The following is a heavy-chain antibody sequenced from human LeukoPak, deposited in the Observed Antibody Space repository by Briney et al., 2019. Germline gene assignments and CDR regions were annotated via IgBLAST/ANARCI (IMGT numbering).Heavy chain of an antibody. CDR1: GLTFSSYA. CDR3: AKWKVATGLDP. CDR2: ISGSGGST. Sequence: GGSLSLSCAASGLTFSSYAMSWVRQAPGKGLEWVSAISGSGGSTYYADSVKGRFTISRDNSKNTLYLQMNSLRAEDTAVYYCAKWKVATGLDPWGQGTLVTVSS. V-gene: IGHV3-23*01. J-gene: IGHJ5*02. D-gene: IGHD5-12*01.